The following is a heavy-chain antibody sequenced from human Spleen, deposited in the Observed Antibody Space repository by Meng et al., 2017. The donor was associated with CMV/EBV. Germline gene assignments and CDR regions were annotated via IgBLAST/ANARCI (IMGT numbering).Heavy chain of an antibody. CDR2: INHSGST. Sequence: QVQLQQWGAGLLKPSATLSLTCAVYGGSFSGYYWSWIRQPPGKGLEWIGEINHSGSTNYNPSLKSRVTISVDTSKNQFSLKLSSVTAADTAVYYCARTMVRGVIIESATFDYWGQGTLVTVSS. J-gene: IGHJ4*02. V-gene: IGHV4-34*01. CDR1: GGSFSGYY. CDR3: ARTMVRGVIIESATFDY. D-gene: IGHD3-10*01.